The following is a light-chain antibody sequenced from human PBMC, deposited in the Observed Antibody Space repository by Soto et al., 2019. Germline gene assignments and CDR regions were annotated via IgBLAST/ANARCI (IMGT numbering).Light chain of an antibody. J-gene: IGLJ3*02. CDR2: GNS. CDR1: SSNIGAGYD. V-gene: IGLV1-40*01. CDR3: QSYDISLSGWV. Sequence: QAVVTQPPSVSGAPGQRVTISCTGSSSNIGAGYDVHWYQQLPGTAPKLLIYGNSNRPSGVPDRFSGSKSGTSASLAITGLRDEAEADYYCQSYDISLSGWVFGGGTKLTVL.